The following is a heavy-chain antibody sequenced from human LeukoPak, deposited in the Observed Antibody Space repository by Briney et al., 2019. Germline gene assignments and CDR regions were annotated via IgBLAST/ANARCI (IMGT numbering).Heavy chain of an antibody. D-gene: IGHD1-1*01. Sequence: GSLRLSCAASGFTFSSYAMSWIRQPPGKGLEWIGEIDHSGSTNYNPSLKSRVTISVDTSKNQFSLKLSSVTAADTAVYYCARLNWNYYYYYGMDVWGQGTTVTVSS. J-gene: IGHJ6*02. CDR1: GFTFSSYA. V-gene: IGHV4-34*01. CDR3: ARLNWNYYYYYGMDV. CDR2: IDHSGST.